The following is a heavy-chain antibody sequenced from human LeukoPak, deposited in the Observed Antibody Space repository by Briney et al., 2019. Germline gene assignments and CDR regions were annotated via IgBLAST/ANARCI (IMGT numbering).Heavy chain of an antibody. Sequence: GGSLRLSCAASGFTFSSYAMHWVRQAPGKGLEWVAVISYDGSNKYYADSVKGRFTISRDNSKNTLYLQMNSLRAEDTAVYYCAREGYDYVWGSPRKGYFDYWGQGTLVTVSS. V-gene: IGHV3-30-3*01. CDR1: GFTFSSYA. CDR2: ISYDGSNK. D-gene: IGHD3-16*01. CDR3: AREGYDYVWGSPRKGYFDY. J-gene: IGHJ4*02.